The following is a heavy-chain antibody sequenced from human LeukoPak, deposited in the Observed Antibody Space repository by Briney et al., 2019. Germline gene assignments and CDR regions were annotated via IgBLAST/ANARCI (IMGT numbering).Heavy chain of an antibody. Sequence: KPGGSLRLSCAASGFTFSSYSMNWVRQAPGKGLEWVSSISSSSSYIYYADSVKGRFTISRDNAKNSLYLQMDSLRAEDTAVYYCARDPTDIAATYYYYYMDVWGKGTTVTVSS. CDR2: ISSSSSYI. CDR1: GFTFSSYS. J-gene: IGHJ6*03. D-gene: IGHD6-6*01. CDR3: ARDPTDIAATYYYYYMDV. V-gene: IGHV3-21*01.